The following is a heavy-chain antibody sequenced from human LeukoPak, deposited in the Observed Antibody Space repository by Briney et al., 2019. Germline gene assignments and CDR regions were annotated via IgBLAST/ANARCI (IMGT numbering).Heavy chain of an antibody. CDR1: GGSISGGGYD. CDR3: ARGVTSLDAFDI. CDR2: IYHSGST. V-gene: IGHV4-30-2*01. D-gene: IGHD2-21*02. Sequence: SQTLSLTCTVSGGSISGGGYDWSWLRQPPGKGLEWIEYIYHSGSTYYNPSLKSRVTISVDRSKNQFSLKLSSVTAADTAVYYCARGVTSLDAFDIWGQGTMVTVSS. J-gene: IGHJ3*02.